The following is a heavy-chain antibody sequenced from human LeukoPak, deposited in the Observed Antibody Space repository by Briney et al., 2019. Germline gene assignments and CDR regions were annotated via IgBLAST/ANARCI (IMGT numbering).Heavy chain of an antibody. D-gene: IGHD3-10*01. CDR2: ISSSSSYI. CDR3: ARDRGELLWFGDLPYYFDY. J-gene: IGHJ4*02. CDR1: GFTFSSYS. Sequence: GGSLRLSCAASGFTFSSYSMNWVRQAPGKGLEWVSSISSSSSYIYYADSVKGRFTISRDNAKNSLYLQMNSLRAEDTAVYYCARDRGELLWFGDLPYYFDYRGQATLVTVSS. V-gene: IGHV3-21*01.